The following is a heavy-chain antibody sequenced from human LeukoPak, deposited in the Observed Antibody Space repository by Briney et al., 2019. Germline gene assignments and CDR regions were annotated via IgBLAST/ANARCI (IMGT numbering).Heavy chain of an antibody. V-gene: IGHV3-21*06. CDR1: GFGISTYS. CDR2: ISSSGNYV. Sequence: GGSLRLSCSAAGFGISTYSMNWVRQAPGKGLEWVSSISSSGNYVYYGDSVKGRFTLSRDDAKNELYLQMNSLRAEDTALYYCARDRYDSSVGGMDVWGQGTTVTVSS. D-gene: IGHD6-6*01. J-gene: IGHJ6*02. CDR3: ARDRYDSSVGGMDV.